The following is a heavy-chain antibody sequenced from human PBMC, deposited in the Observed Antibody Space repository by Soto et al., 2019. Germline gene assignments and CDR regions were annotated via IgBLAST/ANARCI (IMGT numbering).Heavy chain of an antibody. V-gene: IGHV1-8*01. J-gene: IGHJ5*02. CDR2: MNPGSGDT. D-gene: IGHD3-16*01. CDR1: GYSFTNND. CDR3: ARMATFGSLNWFDP. Sequence: ASVKVSCKASGYSFTNNDVSWVRQATGQGLEWMGCMNPGSGDTGYAQKFQGRVTMNRDIYIATAYMELSSLRSDDTAIYYCARMATFGSLNWFDPGGQGTLVTVSS.